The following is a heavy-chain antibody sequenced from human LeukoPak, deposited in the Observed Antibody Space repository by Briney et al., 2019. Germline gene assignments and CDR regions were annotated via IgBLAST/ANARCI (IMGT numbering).Heavy chain of an antibody. CDR1: GGSISSSSYY. Sequence: KSSETLSLTCTVSGGSISSSSYYWGWIRQPPGKGLEWIGSIYYSGSTYYNPSLKSRVTISVDTSKNQFSLKLSSVTAADTTVYYCARDRIGSSREFDYWGQGTLVTVSS. D-gene: IGHD6-13*01. CDR3: ARDRIGSSREFDY. V-gene: IGHV4-39*07. J-gene: IGHJ4*02. CDR2: IYYSGST.